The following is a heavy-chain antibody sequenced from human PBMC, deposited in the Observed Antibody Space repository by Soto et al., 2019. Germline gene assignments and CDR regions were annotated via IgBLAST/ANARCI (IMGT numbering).Heavy chain of an antibody. CDR2: ISAYNGNT. J-gene: IGHJ4*02. CDR1: GYTFTSNG. V-gene: IGHV1-18*01. D-gene: IGHD6-13*01. Sequence: QVQLVQSGAEVKKPGASVKVSCKASGYTFTSNGIRWVRQAPGQGLEWMGGISAYNGNTHYAQKLQGRVTMTTDTAMSTAYMALRSLRSDETAVYYCARDSGYSSTYWGQGTLVTVSS. CDR3: ARDSGYSSTY.